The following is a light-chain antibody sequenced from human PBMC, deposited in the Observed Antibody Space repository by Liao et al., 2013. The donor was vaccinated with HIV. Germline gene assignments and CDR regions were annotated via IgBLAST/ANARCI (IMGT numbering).Light chain of an antibody. CDR3: QVWDSSSARYV. CDR1: NIGSKS. Sequence: SYELTQTPSVSVAPGKTATVTCGGSNIGSKSVHWYQQKPGQAPLLVIYYDRDRPSGIPERFSGSNSGHTATLNISRVEAGDEADYYCQVWDSSSARYVFGTGTKVTVL. J-gene: IGLJ1*01. CDR2: YDR. V-gene: IGLV3-21*04.